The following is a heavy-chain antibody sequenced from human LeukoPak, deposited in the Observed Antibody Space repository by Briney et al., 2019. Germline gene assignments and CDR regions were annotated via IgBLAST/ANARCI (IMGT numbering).Heavy chain of an antibody. J-gene: IGHJ6*04. D-gene: IGHD3-10*02. V-gene: IGHV3-48*03. CDR3: AELGITMIGGV. Sequence: GGSLRLSCAAYGFTFSIYEMNWVRQALGKGLEWISYISSSGSTIYYADSVKGRFTISRDNAKNSLYLQMNSLRAEDTAVYYCAELGITMIGGVWGKGTTVTISS. CDR1: GFTFSIYE. CDR2: ISSSGSTI.